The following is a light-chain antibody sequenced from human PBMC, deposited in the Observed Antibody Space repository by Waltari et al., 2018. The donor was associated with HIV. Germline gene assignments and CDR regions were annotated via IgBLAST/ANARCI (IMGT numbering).Light chain of an antibody. V-gene: IGLV1-44*01. CDR3: AACDDSLNGYV. CDR2: NNK. J-gene: IGLJ1*01. CDR1: SSNIGTQT. Sequence: QSVLTQPPSASGTPGQRVTISCSGSSSNIGTQTVSWYQQVPGTAPKLLIYNNKPRPSGVPDRFSGSKSGTSASLAISGLQSEDEADYYCAACDDSLNGYVFGTGTKVTVL.